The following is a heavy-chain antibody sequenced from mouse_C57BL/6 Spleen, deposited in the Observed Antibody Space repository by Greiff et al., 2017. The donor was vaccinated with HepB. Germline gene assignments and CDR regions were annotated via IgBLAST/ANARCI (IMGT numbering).Heavy chain of an antibody. J-gene: IGHJ4*01. V-gene: IGHV1-64*01. CDR1: GYTFTSYW. CDR2: IHPNSGST. Sequence: QVQLQQPGAELVKPGASVKLSCKASGYTFTSYWMHWVKQRPGQGLEWIGMIHPNSGSTNYNEKFKSKATLTVDKSSSTAYMQLSSLTSEDSAVYYCARTPGSSPYYAMDYWGQGTSVTVSS. CDR3: ARTPGSSPYYAMDY. D-gene: IGHD1-1*01.